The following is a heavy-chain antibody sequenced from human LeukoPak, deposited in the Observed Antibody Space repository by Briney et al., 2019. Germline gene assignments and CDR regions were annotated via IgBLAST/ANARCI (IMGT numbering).Heavy chain of an antibody. CDR2: IWYDGSNK. J-gene: IGHJ5*02. D-gene: IGHD5-12*01. Sequence: GVSLRLSCAASGFTFSSYGMHWVRQAPGKGLEWVAVIWYDGSNKYYADSVKGRFTISRDNSKNTLYLQMNSLRAEDTAVYYCARASGYDHPAPNHWGQGTLVTVSS. V-gene: IGHV3-33*01. CDR1: GFTFSSYG. CDR3: ARASGYDHPAPNH.